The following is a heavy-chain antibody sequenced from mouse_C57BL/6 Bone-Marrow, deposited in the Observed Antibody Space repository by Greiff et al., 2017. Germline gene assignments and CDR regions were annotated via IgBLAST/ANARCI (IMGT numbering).Heavy chain of an antibody. CDR3: VRHGPTPYPAWFAY. Sequence: EVKLVESGGGLVQPKGSLKLSCAASGFSFNTYAMNWVRQAPGKGLEWVARIRSKSNNYATYYADSVKDRFTISRDDSESMLYLQMNNLKTEDTAMYYCVRHGPTPYPAWFAYWGQGTLVTVSA. V-gene: IGHV10-1*01. CDR1: GFSFNTYA. J-gene: IGHJ3*01. CDR2: IRSKSNNYAT. D-gene: IGHD6-5*01.